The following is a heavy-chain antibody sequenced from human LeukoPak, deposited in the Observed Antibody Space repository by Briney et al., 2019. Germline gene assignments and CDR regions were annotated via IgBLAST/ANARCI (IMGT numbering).Heavy chain of an antibody. Sequence: GGSLRLSCAASGFTFSSYSMNWVRQAPGKGLEWVSSISSSSSYIYYADSVKGRFTISRDNAKNSLYLQMNSLRAEDTAVYYCARGAYYDHYYYYYMDVWGKGTTVTVSS. D-gene: IGHD3-3*01. CDR2: ISSSSSYI. CDR1: GFTFSSYS. V-gene: IGHV3-21*01. CDR3: ARGAYYDHYYYYYMDV. J-gene: IGHJ6*03.